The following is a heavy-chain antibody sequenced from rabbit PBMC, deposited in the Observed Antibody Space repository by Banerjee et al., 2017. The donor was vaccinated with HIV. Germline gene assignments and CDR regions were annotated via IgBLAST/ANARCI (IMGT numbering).Heavy chain of an antibody. V-gene: IGHV1S47*01. CDR3: ARAYDGSTYYFNL. Sequence: QEQLVESGGGLVQPGGSLKLSCKASGFTISNNYWMCWVRQVPEKGLEWIGCIFTGDSTTYFASWVNGRFTISSHNAQNTLYLQMNSLTAADTATYFCARAYDGSTYYFNLWGPGTLVTVS. J-gene: IGHJ4*01. D-gene: IGHD4-2*01. CDR2: IFTGDSTT. CDR1: GFTISNNYW.